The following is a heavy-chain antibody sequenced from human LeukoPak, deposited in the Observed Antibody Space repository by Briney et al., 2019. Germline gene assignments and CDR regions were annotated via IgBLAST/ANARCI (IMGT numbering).Heavy chain of an antibody. CDR1: GGSLSSGDYY. V-gene: IGHV4-30-4*01. D-gene: IGHD3-10*01. CDR3: ARVLWFGDLYYFDY. J-gene: IGHJ4*02. Sequence: PSQTLSLTCTVSGGSLSSGDYYWSWIRQPPGKGLEWIGYIYYSGSTYYNPSLKSRVTISVDTSKNQFSLKLSSVTAADTAVYYCARVLWFGDLYYFDYWGQGTLVTVSS. CDR2: IYYSGST.